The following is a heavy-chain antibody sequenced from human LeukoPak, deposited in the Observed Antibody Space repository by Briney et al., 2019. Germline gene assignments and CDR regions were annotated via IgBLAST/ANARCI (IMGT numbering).Heavy chain of an antibody. J-gene: IGHJ6*02. CDR3: ARGYSYGYFFYYYGMDV. V-gene: IGHV3-33*01. Sequence: GGSLTLSCAASGFTFSSYGMHWVRQAPGKGLEWVAVIWYDGSNKYYADSVKGRFTISRDNSKNTLYLQMNSLRAEDTAVYYCARGYSYGYFFYYYGMDVWGQGTTVTVSS. CDR2: IWYDGSNK. CDR1: GFTFSSYG. D-gene: IGHD5-18*01.